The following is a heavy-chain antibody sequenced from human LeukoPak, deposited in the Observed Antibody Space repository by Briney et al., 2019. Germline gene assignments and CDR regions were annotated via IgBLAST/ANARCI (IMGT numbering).Heavy chain of an antibody. J-gene: IGHJ4*02. V-gene: IGHV3-48*03. CDR1: GFTFNNYE. CDR3: AREGSSSFDY. D-gene: IGHD6-6*01. CDR2: ISPSGSTL. Sequence: GGSLRLSCAASGFTFNNYEMNWVRQAPGKGLEWVSYISPSGSTLYYADSVKGRFTISRDNAKNSLYLQMNSLRAEDTAMYYCAREGSSSFDYWGQGTLVTVSS.